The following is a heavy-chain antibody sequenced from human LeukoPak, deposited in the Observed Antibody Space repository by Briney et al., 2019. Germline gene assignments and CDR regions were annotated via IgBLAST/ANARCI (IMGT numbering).Heavy chain of an antibody. J-gene: IGHJ4*02. CDR1: GFTFSRHS. D-gene: IGHD6-13*01. V-gene: IGHV3-21*01. CDR2: IVGSSST. CDR3: ARIGAGSSRDY. Sequence: NSGGSLRLSCAATGFTFSRHSMSWVCQAPGKGLEWVSSIVGSSSTYYADSLKGRFTISRDDAKNSLYLQMNSLRAEDTAVYYCARIGAGSSRDYWGQGTLVTVSS.